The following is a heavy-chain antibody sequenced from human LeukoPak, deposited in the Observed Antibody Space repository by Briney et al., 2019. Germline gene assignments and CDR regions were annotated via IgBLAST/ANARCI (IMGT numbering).Heavy chain of an antibody. CDR2: INWNGGST. J-gene: IGHJ4*02. CDR3: ARSFGATVTTPDFH. CDR1: GFTFDDYG. V-gene: IGHV3-20*04. D-gene: IGHD4-17*01. Sequence: GGSLRLSCAASGFTFDDYGMSWVRQAPGKGLEWVSSINWNGGSTGYADSVKGRFTISRDNAKNSLYLQMNSLRAEDTALYYCARSFGATVTTPDFHWGQGTLVTVSS.